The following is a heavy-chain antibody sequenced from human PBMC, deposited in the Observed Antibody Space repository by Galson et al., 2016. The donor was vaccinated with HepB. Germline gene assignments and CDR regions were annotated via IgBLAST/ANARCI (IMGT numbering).Heavy chain of an antibody. Sequence: SETLSLTCTVSGDSISTYFWSWIRQPPGKGLDWIGCVSYRGSTNYNPSLKSRVTISVDTSKNQFSLKLSSVTAADTAVYYCARTRGYSYGPQLYYFDSWGQGALVTVSS. CDR3: ARTRGYSYGPQLYYFDS. V-gene: IGHV4-59*01. J-gene: IGHJ4*02. CDR1: GDSISTYF. CDR2: VSYRGST. D-gene: IGHD5-18*01.